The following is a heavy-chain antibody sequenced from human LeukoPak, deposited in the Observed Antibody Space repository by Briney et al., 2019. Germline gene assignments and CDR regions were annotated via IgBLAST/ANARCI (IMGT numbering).Heavy chain of an antibody. J-gene: IGHJ4*02. CDR3: ARVWASSYYYDSSGPFDY. CDR1: GYTFTSYD. V-gene: IGHV1-8*01. Sequence: ASVKVSCKASGYTFTSYDINWVRQATGQGLEWMGWMNPNSGNTGYAQKFQGRVTMTRDTSISTVYMELSGLRSEDTAVYYCARVWASSYYYDSSGPFDYWGQGTLVTVSS. CDR2: MNPNSGNT. D-gene: IGHD3-22*01.